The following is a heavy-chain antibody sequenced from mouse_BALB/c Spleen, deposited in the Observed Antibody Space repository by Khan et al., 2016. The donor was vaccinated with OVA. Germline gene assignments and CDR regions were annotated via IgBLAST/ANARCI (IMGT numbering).Heavy chain of an antibody. CDR1: GFTFSSYG. J-gene: IGHJ4*01. D-gene: IGHD2-3*01. CDR3: ARQPGYYEGSAMDY. Sequence: EVQLVESGGDLVKPGGSLKLSCAASGFTFSSYGMSWVRQTPDKRLEWVAAISRGGSYTYYPDSLKGRFTISRDNAKNTLYLQMSSLKSEDTAMYYCARQPGYYEGSAMDYWGQGTSVTVSS. V-gene: IGHV5-6*01. CDR2: ISRGGSYT.